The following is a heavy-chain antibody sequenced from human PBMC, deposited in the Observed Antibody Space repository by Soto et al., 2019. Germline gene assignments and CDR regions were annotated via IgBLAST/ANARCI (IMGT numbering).Heavy chain of an antibody. J-gene: IGHJ5*02. D-gene: IGHD2-15*01. CDR2: ISAYNGNT. CDR3: ARDGRGYCSCGSCLSWFDP. CDR1: GYTFTSYG. Sequence: QVQLVQSGAEVKKPGASVKVSCKASGYTFTSYGISWVRQAPGQGLEWMGWISAYNGNTNYAQKLQGRVTITTDTSTSTAYRELRSLRSDDTAVYYWARDGRGYCSCGSCLSWFDPWGQGTLVTVSS. V-gene: IGHV1-18*01.